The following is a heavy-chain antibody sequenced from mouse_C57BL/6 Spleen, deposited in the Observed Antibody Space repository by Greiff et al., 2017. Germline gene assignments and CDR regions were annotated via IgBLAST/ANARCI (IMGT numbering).Heavy chain of an antibody. CDR1: GYTFTSYW. Sequence: VKLQQPGAELVKPGASVKLSCKASGYTFTSYWMQWVKQRPGQGLEWIGEIDPSDSYTNYNQKFKGKATLTVDTSSSTAYMQLSSLTSEDSAVYYCARTYDGYLYAMDYWGQGTSVTVSS. J-gene: IGHJ4*01. CDR2: IDPSDSYT. CDR3: ARTYDGYLYAMDY. D-gene: IGHD2-3*01. V-gene: IGHV1-50*01.